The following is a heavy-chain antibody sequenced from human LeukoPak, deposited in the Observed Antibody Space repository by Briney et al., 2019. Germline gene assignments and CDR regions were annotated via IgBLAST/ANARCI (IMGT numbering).Heavy chain of an antibody. CDR2: IYHSGST. Sequence: PSETLSLTCAVSGGSISSSNWWSWVRQPPGKGLEWIGEIYHSGSTNYNPSLKSRVTISVDTSKNQFSLKLSSVTAADTAVYYCARHAGRDGSSTNYYGMDVWGQGTTVTVSS. CDR1: GGSISSSNW. D-gene: IGHD3-10*01. J-gene: IGHJ6*02. CDR3: ARHAGRDGSSTNYYGMDV. V-gene: IGHV4-4*02.